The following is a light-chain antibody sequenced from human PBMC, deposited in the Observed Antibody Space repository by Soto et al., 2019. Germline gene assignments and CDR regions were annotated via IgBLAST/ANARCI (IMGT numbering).Light chain of an antibody. CDR1: SSDIGGYDY. V-gene: IGLV2-14*01. CDR3: SSYTPSATLYV. Sequence: QSALTQPASVSGSPGQSITISCTGTSSDIGGYDYVSWYQQHPGKAPKLLVYDVTSRPSGVSNRFSGSKSGNTASLTISGLQAEDEADYYCSSYTPSATLYVFGTGTQLTVL. CDR2: DVT. J-gene: IGLJ1*01.